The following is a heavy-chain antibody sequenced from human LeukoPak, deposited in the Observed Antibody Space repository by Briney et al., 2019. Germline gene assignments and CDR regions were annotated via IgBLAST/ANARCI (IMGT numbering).Heavy chain of an antibody. V-gene: IGHV1-58*01. CDR3: AAEGSGSSPAYYYYGMDV. CDR1: GFTFTSSA. D-gene: IGHD1-26*01. Sequence: GASVKVSCKASGFTFTSSAVQWVRQARGHRIEWIGWTVVGSGNTNYAQKLQERVTITRDMSTSTAYIELSSLRSEDTAVYYRAAEGSGSSPAYYYYGMDVWGQGTTVTVSS. CDR2: TVVGSGNT. J-gene: IGHJ6*02.